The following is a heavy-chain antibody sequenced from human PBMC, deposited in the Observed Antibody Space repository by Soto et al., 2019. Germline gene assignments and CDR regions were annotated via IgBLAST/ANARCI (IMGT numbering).Heavy chain of an antibody. CDR3: ASEGREGYGLDL. CDR2: IRYDGNNE. J-gene: IGHJ6*02. V-gene: IGHV3-33*01. Sequence: GGSLRLSCASSGFTLSSYGIHWVRQAPGKGLEWVAVIRYDGNNEFQGDSVKGRFTISRDNSKNTAYLQMNSLRAEDTSVYYCASEGREGYGLDLWGQGTTVTVSS. CDR1: GFTLSSYG.